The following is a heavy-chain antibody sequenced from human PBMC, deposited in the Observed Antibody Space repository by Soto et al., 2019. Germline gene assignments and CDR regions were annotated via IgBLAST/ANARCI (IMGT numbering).Heavy chain of an antibody. D-gene: IGHD2-15*01. J-gene: IGHJ6*02. V-gene: IGHV3-23*01. CDR2: ISASGRST. CDR1: GFTFNDYA. Sequence: GGSLRLSCAASGFTFNDYAMYWVRQAPGKGLEWVSLISASGRSTDYADSVKGRFTISRDNSKSTVYLQMNSLRADDTAVYYCAKDPPSEKLQPDYGMDVWGQGTTVTVSS. CDR3: AKDPPSEKLQPDYGMDV.